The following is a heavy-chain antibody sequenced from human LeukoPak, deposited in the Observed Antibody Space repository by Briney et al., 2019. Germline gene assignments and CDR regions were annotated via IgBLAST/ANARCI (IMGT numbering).Heavy chain of an antibody. V-gene: IGHV4-34*01. CDR2: INHSGST. CDR3: ARADAIGSGWSFQH. CDR1: GGSFSGYY. D-gene: IGHD6-19*01. J-gene: IGHJ1*01. Sequence: YPSETLSLTCAVYGGSFSGYYWSWIRQPPGKGLEWIGEINHSGSTNYNPSLKSRVTISVDTSKNQFSLKLSSVTAADTAVYYCARADAIGSGWSFQHWGQGTLVTVSS.